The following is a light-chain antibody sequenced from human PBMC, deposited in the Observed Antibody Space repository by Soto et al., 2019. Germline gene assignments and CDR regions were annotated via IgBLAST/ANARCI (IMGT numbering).Light chain of an antibody. CDR1: QSISSY. CDR2: AAS. CDR3: QQYGSSPQT. Sequence: DIQMTQSPSSLSASVGDRVTITCRASQSISSYLNWYQQKPGKAPKVLIFAASTLQSGVPLRFSGSGSGTSFTLTISSLQPEDFAVYYCQQYGSSPQTFGQGTKVDIK. J-gene: IGKJ1*01. V-gene: IGKV1-39*01.